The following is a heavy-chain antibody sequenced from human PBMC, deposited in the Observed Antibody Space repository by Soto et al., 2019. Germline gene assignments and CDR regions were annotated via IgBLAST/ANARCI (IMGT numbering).Heavy chain of an antibody. D-gene: IGHD6-19*01. J-gene: IGHJ4*02. Sequence: PAKGLEWVATIGFAGNNKYYADSVKGRFTISRDNSKNTLYLHINSLKVEDTAIYSCARAHSTGWHYFDHCGQGTLVTVSS. CDR2: IGFAGNNK. V-gene: IGHV3-33*01. CDR3: ARAHSTGWHYFDH.